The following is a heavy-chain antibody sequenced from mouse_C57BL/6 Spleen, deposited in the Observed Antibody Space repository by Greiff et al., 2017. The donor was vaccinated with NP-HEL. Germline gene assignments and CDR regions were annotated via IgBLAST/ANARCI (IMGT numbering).Heavy chain of an antibody. V-gene: IGHV1-82*01. Sequence: VKLQQSGPELVKPGASVKISCKASGYAFSSSWMNWVKQRPGKGLEWIGRIYPGDGDTNYNGKFKGKATLTADKSSSTAYMQLSSLTSEDSAVYFCARWLPIYAMDYWGQGTSVTVSS. CDR2: IYPGDGDT. J-gene: IGHJ4*01. D-gene: IGHD2-2*01. CDR3: ARWLPIYAMDY. CDR1: GYAFSSSW.